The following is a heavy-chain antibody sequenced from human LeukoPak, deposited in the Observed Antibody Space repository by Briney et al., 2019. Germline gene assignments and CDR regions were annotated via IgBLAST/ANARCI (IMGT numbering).Heavy chain of an antibody. CDR2: ISAYNGNT. V-gene: IGHV1-18*01. J-gene: IGHJ3*02. CDR3: ARELRDYDILTGYYGVVAFDI. D-gene: IGHD3-9*01. CDR1: GYTFTSYG. Sequence: ASVKVSCKASGYTFTSYGISWVRQAPGQGLEWMGWISAYNGNTNYAQKLQGRVTMTTDTSTSTAYMELRSLRSDDTAVYYCARELRDYDILTGYYGVVAFDIWGQGTMVTASS.